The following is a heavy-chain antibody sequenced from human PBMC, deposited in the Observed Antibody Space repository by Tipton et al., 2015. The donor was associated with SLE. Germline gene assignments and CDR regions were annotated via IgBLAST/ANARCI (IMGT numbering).Heavy chain of an antibody. V-gene: IGHV4-38-2*02. Sequence: TLSLTCTVSGYSISSGFYWGWIRQPPGKGLEWIGNIYHSGSTFYNPSLKSRVTISVDTSKNQFSLKLSSVTAADTAVYYCARGDGYNFDYWGQGTLVTVSS. CDR2: IYHSGST. CDR1: GYSISSGFY. J-gene: IGHJ4*02. CDR3: ARGDGYNFDY. D-gene: IGHD5-24*01.